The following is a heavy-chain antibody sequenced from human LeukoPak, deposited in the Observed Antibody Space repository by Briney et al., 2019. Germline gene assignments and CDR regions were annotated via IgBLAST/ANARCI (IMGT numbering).Heavy chain of an antibody. CDR2: IYYSGST. J-gene: IGHJ3*02. CDR1: GGSISSGDYY. V-gene: IGHV4-30-4*01. CDR3: ARVNVATAAFDI. D-gene: IGHD5-12*01. Sequence: PSQTLSLTCTVSGGSISSGDYYWSWIRQPPGKGLEGIGYIYYSGSTYYNPSLKSRVTISVDTSKNQFSLKLSSVTAADTAVYYCARVNVATAAFDIWGQGTMVTVSS.